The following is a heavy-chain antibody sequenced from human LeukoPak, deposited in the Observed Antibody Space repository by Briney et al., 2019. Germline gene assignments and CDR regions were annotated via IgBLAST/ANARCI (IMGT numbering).Heavy chain of an antibody. J-gene: IGHJ4*02. D-gene: IGHD3-22*01. Sequence: SETLSLTCTVSGGSISSHYWSWIRQPPGKGLEWIGYIYYSGSTNYNPSLKSRVTISVDTSKNQFSLKLSSVTAADTAVHYCARGPTDYYDSSGYYHYFDYWGQGTLVTVSS. CDR3: ARGPTDYYDSSGYYHYFDY. CDR1: GGSISSHY. V-gene: IGHV4-59*11. CDR2: IYYSGST.